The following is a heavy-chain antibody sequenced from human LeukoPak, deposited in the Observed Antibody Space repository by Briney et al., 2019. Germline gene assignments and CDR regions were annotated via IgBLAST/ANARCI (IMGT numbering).Heavy chain of an antibody. CDR2: ISAYNGNT. CDR1: GYTFNRYG. V-gene: IGHV1-18*01. J-gene: IGHJ4*02. Sequence: ASVKVSCKASGYTFNRYGFSLVRQAPGQGLEWLGWISAYNGNTNYAQKVQDRVTMTTDTSTSTAYMELRSLSSDDTAVYFCARTHDYNNYPDYWGQGTLVAVSS. D-gene: IGHD5-24*01. CDR3: ARTHDYNNYPDY.